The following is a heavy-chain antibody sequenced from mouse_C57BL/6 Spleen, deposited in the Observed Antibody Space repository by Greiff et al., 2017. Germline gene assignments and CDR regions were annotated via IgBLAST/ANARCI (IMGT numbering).Heavy chain of an antibody. CDR1: GYSITSGYD. D-gene: IGHD1-1*01. J-gene: IGHJ1*03. Sequence: EVQLQQSGPGMVKPSQSLSLTCTVTGYSITSGYDWHWIRHFPGNKLEWMGYISYSGSTNYNPSLKSRISITHDTSKNHFFLKLNSVTTEDTATYYCARDYGSSGYFDVWGTGTTVTVSS. CDR2: ISYSGST. CDR3: ARDYGSSGYFDV. V-gene: IGHV3-1*01.